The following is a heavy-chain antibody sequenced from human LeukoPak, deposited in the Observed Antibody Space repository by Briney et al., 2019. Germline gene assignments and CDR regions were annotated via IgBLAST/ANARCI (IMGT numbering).Heavy chain of an antibody. V-gene: IGHV4-59*01. CDR2: IYYSGST. J-gene: IGHJ4*02. CDR1: GGSISSYY. D-gene: IGHD2-15*01. CDR3: ARDCSGGSCYSGGFDY. Sequence: PSETLSLTCTVSGGSISSYYWGWIRQPPGKGLEWIGYIYYSGSTNYNPSLKSRVTISVDTSKNQFSLKLSSVTAADTAVYYCARDCSGGSCYSGGFDYWGQGTLVTVSS.